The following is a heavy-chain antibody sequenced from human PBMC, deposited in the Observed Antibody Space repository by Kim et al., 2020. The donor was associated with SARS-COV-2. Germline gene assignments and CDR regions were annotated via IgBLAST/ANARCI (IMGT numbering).Heavy chain of an antibody. D-gene: IGHD3-9*01. CDR1: GFTFSSYS. Sequence: GGSLRLSCAASGFTFSSYSMNWVRQAPGKGLEWVSSISSSSSYIYYADSVKGRFTISRDNAKNSLYLQMNSLRAEDTAVYYCARGDYDILTGYYLNHYYYYYMDVWGKGTTVTVSS. CDR3: ARGDYDILTGYYLNHYYYYYMDV. J-gene: IGHJ6*03. CDR2: ISSSSSYI. V-gene: IGHV3-21*01.